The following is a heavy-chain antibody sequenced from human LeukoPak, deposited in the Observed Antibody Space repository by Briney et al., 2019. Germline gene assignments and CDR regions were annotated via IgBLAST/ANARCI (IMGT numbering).Heavy chain of an antibody. V-gene: IGHV3-21*01. CDR3: ARVQGYYYYMDV. Sequence: GRSLRLSCAASGFTFSSYSMNWVRQAPGKGLEWVSSISSSSSYIYYADSVKGRFTISRDNAKNSLYLQMNSLRAEDTAVYYCARVQGYYYYMDVWGKGTTVTVSS. CDR2: ISSSSSYI. CDR1: GFTFSSYS. J-gene: IGHJ6*03.